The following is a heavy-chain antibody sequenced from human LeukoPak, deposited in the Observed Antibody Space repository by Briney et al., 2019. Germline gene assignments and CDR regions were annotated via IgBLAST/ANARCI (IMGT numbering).Heavy chain of an antibody. D-gene: IGHD6-6*01. J-gene: IGHJ4*02. CDR1: GFTFSSYS. Sequence: GGSLRLSCAASGFTFSSYSMSWVRQAPGKGLEWVSVIYSGGSTYYADSVKGRFTISRDNSKNTLYLQMNSLRAEDTAVYYCAREYSSSSAYFDYWGQGTLVTVSS. CDR2: IYSGGST. CDR3: AREYSSSSAYFDY. V-gene: IGHV3-53*01.